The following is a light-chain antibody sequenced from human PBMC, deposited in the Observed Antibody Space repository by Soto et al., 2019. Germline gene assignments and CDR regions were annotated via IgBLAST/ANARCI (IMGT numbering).Light chain of an antibody. CDR1: SSNIGAGYD. V-gene: IGLV1-40*01. Sequence: QSVLTQPPSVSGAPGQRVTISCTGSSSNIGAGYDVHWYQQLPGTAPKLLIYGNSNRPSGVPDRFSGSKSGTSTSLAITGLQAEDEADYYCQSYDSSLGDLWVFGGGTKHTVL. CDR3: QSYDSSLGDLWV. CDR2: GNS. J-gene: IGLJ3*02.